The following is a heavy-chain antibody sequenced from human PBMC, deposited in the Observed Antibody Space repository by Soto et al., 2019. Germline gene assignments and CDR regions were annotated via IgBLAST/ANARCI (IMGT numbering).Heavy chain of an antibody. CDR1: GGSISSGGYS. Sequence: QLPLQESGSGLVKPSQTLSLTCAVSGGSISSGGYSWSWIRQPPGKGLEWIGYIYHSGSTYYNPSLKSRVTISADRSKNQFSLKLSSVTAADTAVYYCAAGGGLPRYYWGQGTLVTVSS. CDR2: IYHSGST. V-gene: IGHV4-30-2*01. D-gene: IGHD5-12*01. CDR3: AAGGGLPRYY. J-gene: IGHJ4*02.